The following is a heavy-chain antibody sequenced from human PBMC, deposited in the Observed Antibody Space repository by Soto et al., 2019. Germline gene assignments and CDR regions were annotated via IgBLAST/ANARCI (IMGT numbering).Heavy chain of an antibody. J-gene: IGHJ4*02. CDR2: FSLSGTT. D-gene: IGHD2-8*02. CDR1: GASITGSFF. Sequence: SETLSLTCTVSGASITGSFFWSWIRQPAGKGLEWIGRFSLSGTTNYNPSLRSRVTMSADVSKNQFSLRLTSVAAADTALYYCARGMTPPGAPAWYYFDSWGQGTLVTVSS. V-gene: IGHV4-4*07. CDR3: ARGMTPPGAPAWYYFDS.